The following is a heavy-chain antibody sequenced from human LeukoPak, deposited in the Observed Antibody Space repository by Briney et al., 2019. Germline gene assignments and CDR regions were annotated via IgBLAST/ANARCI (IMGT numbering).Heavy chain of an antibody. CDR2: INPNSGGT. CDR3: ARTAPIAAAGTGWFDP. J-gene: IGHJ5*02. V-gene: IGHV1-2*02. Sequence: GASVKVSCKASGYTFTSYGISWVRQAPGQGLEWMGWINPNSGGTNYAQKFQGRVTMTRDTSISTAYMELSRLRSDDTAVYYCARTAPIAAAGTGWFDPWGQGTLVTVSS. D-gene: IGHD6-13*01. CDR1: GYTFTSYG.